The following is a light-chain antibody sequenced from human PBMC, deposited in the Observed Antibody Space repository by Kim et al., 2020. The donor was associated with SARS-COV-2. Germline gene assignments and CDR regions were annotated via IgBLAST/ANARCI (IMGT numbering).Light chain of an antibody. V-gene: IGKV3-15*01. CDR2: DAS. Sequence: SLSPGELVPVPCGASRTVGRSLAWYQQRPGQAATLRIHDASTGATGVPGRFPASGSGTEFSLSISSLQSEDVAIYHCQQYSDKISFGQGTRLEIK. CDR1: RTVGRS. CDR3: QQYSDKIS. J-gene: IGKJ5*01.